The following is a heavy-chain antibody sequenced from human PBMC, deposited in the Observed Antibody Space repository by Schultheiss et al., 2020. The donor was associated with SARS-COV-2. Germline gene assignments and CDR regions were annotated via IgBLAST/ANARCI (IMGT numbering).Heavy chain of an antibody. CDR2: IYYSGST. CDR1: GGSISSPNYY. V-gene: IGHV4-30-4*01. D-gene: IGHD6-19*01. J-gene: IGHJ4*02. Sequence: LRLSCTVSGGSISSPNYYWSWIRQRPGKGLEWIGYIYYSGSTNYNPSLKSRVTISVDTSKKQFSLRLSSVTAVYYCAAGIAVAGTIYWGQGTLVTVSS. CDR3: AVAGTIY.